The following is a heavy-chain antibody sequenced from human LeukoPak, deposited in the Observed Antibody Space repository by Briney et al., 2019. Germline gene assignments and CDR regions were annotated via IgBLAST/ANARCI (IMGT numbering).Heavy chain of an antibody. D-gene: IGHD5-12*01. CDR3: ARDRLSGYSDY. V-gene: IGHV3-7*01. CDR2: IKQDGTEK. J-gene: IGHJ4*02. Sequence: GGSLRLSCVASGFTFSNYWMSWVRQAPGKGLEWVANIKQDGTEKYYVDSVKGRFAISRDNAKNSLYLQMNSLRAEDTAVYYCARDRLSGYSDYWGQGTLVTVSS. CDR1: GFTFSNYW.